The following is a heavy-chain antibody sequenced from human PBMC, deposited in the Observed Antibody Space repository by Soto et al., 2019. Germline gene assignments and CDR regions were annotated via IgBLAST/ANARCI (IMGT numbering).Heavy chain of an antibody. CDR3: AREGEGNYDYYGMDV. V-gene: IGHV3-48*02. CDR2: ISSSSSTI. D-gene: IGHD6-13*01. Sequence: GGSLRLSCAASGFTFSSYSMNWVRQAPGKGLEWVSYISSSSSTIYYADSVKGRFTISRDNAKNSLYLQMNNLRDEDTAVYYCAREGEGNYDYYGMDVWGQGTTVTVSS. CDR1: GFTFSSYS. J-gene: IGHJ6*02.